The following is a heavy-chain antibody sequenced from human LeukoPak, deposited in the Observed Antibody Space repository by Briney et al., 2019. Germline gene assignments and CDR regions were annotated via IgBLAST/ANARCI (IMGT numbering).Heavy chain of an antibody. CDR2: INWNGGST. V-gene: IGHV3-20*04. Sequence: GGSLRLSCAASGFTFSSYAMSWVRQAPGKGLEWVSGINWNGGSTGYADSVKGRFTISRDNAKNSLYLQMNSLRAEDTALYYCAREPEDDYGDYGDDGHPLSWFDPWGQGTLVTVSS. CDR3: AREPEDDYGDYGDDGHPLSWFDP. J-gene: IGHJ5*02. CDR1: GFTFSSYA. D-gene: IGHD4-17*01.